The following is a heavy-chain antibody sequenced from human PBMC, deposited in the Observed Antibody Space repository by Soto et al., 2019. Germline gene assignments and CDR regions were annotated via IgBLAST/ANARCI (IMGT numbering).Heavy chain of an antibody. Sequence: GGSLRLSCAASGFTFSSYAMSWVRQAPGKGLEWVSAISGSGGSTYYADSVKGRFTISRDNSKNTLYLQMNSLRAEDTAVYYCAKSRLGNGYNIIFDYWGQGTLVTVSS. D-gene: IGHD3-16*01. CDR3: AKSRLGNGYNIIFDY. J-gene: IGHJ4*02. CDR2: ISGSGGST. V-gene: IGHV3-23*01. CDR1: GFTFSSYA.